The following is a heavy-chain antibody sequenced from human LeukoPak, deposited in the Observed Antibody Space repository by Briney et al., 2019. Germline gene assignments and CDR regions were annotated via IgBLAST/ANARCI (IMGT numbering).Heavy chain of an antibody. J-gene: IGHJ4*02. V-gene: IGHV4-4*07. CDR3: ARDQYSSGWYVGY. CDR1: GGSISSYC. CDR2: IYTSGST. Sequence: SETLSLTCTVSGGSISSYCWSWIRQPAGKGLEWIGRIYTSGSTNYNPSLKSRVTMSVDTSKNQFSLKLSSVTAADTAVYCCARDQYSSGWYVGYWGQGTLVTVSS. D-gene: IGHD6-19*01.